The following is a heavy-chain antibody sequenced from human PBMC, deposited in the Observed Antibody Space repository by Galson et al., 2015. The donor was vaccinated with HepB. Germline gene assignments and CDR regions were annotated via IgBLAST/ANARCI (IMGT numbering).Heavy chain of an antibody. D-gene: IGHD6-13*01. V-gene: IGHV4-39*01. CDR2: IYYTGNT. J-gene: IGHJ6*02. CDR1: GVSISSRSYY. Sequence: SETLSLTCSVSGVSISSRSYYWVWIRQPPGKGLEYIGSIYYTGNTYYNPSLKSRVTTSLDTSKNQFSLKLTSETATDTAVYYCARAAGDTLTYAMDVWGQGTTVTVSS. CDR3: ARAAGDTLTYAMDV.